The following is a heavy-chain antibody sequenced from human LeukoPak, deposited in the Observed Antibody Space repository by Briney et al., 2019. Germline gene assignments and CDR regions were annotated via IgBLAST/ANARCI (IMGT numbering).Heavy chain of an antibody. V-gene: IGHV1-69*10. CDR1: GGTFSSYT. Sequence: SVKVSCKASGGTFSSYTISWVRQAPGQGLEWMGRIITILGIANYAQKFQGRVTITAEKSTSTAYMELSSLRSEDTAVYYCAREDYYDSSGYYEYVAFDIWGQGTMVTVSS. CDR2: IITILGIA. D-gene: IGHD3-22*01. J-gene: IGHJ3*02. CDR3: AREDYYDSSGYYEYVAFDI.